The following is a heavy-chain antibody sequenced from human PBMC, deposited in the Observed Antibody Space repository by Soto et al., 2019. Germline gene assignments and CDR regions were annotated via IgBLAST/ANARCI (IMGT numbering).Heavy chain of an antibody. CDR1: EYSFPIYW. J-gene: IGHJ4*02. CDR2: IDPSGSVA. D-gene: IGHD3-10*01. V-gene: IGHV5-10-1*01. CDR3: ARHQSGSGNSNLGF. Sequence: LGQSLKISCQAFEYSFPIYWISWARQKPGGGLEWMGRIDPSGSVATYSPSFQGHVAISADKSTRTVYLEWRSLQASHTATYYCARHQSGSGNSNLGFWSQGTPFTVSS.